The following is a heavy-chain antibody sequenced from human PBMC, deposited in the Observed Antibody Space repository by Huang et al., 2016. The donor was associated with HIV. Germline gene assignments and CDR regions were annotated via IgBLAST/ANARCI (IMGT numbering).Heavy chain of an antibody. CDR2: INNGGSR. D-gene: IGHD3-9*01. V-gene: IGHV4-34*01. J-gene: IGHJ2*01. Sequence: QQQLQQWGAGLLKPSETLSLTCAVYGGSFTNYYWGWIRQPPGKGLEWIGAINNGGSRRYSPSLKSRVTISLDTSKNRVSLKLTSVSAADTAVYYCVRGPRYVSADWYARLRNYWFFDLWGRGSLVSVSS. CDR3: VRGPRYVSADWYARLRNYWFFDL. CDR1: GGSFTNYY.